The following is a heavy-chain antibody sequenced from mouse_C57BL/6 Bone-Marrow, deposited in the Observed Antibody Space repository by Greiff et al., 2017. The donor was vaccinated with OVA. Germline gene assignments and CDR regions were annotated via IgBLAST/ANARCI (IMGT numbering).Heavy chain of an antibody. D-gene: IGHD3-3*01. V-gene: IGHV2-2*01. CDR3: ARIRGAGLDY. CDR1: GFSLTSYG. J-gene: IGHJ2*01. Sequence: QVHVKQSGPGLVQPSQSLSITCTVSGFSLTSYGVHWVRQSPGKGLEWLGVIWSGGSTDSNAAFISRLSISKDNSKSQVFFKMNSLQADDTAIYYCARIRGAGLDYGGQGTTLTVSS. CDR2: IWSGGST.